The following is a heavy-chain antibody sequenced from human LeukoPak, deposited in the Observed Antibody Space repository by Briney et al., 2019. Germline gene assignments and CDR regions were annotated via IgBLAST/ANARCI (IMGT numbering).Heavy chain of an antibody. CDR3: ASVVVTASHYFDY. D-gene: IGHD2-21*02. J-gene: IGHJ4*02. V-gene: IGHV3-11*06. CDR2: ISSSSSYT. CDR1: GFTFSDYY. Sequence: GGSLRLSCAASGFTFSDYYMSWIRQAPGKGLEWVSYISSSSSYTNYADSVKGRFTISRDNAKNSLYLQMNSLRAEDTAVYYCASVVVTASHYFDYWRQGTPVTVSS.